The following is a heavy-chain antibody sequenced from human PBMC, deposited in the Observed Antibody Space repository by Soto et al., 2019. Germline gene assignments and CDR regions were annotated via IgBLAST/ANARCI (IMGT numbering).Heavy chain of an antibody. V-gene: IGHV4-61*01. CDR2: IYYSGST. D-gene: IGHD2-15*01. J-gene: IGHJ3*02. CDR3: ARDGYCSGGSCCVSPRGVGI. CDR1: GGSVSSGSYY. Sequence: SETLSLTCTVSGGSVSSGSYYWSWIRQPPGKGLEWIGYIYYSGSTNYNPSLKSRVTISVDTSKNQFSLKLSSVTAADTAVYYCARDGYCSGGSCCVSPRGVGIWGQGTMVTVSS.